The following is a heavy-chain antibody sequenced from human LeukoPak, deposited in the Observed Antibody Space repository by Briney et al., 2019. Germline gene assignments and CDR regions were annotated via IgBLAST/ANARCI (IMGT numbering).Heavy chain of an antibody. Sequence: GASVKVSFKTSGYTLTSYYIHWVRQAPGQGLEWMGIINPSGGSTTYAQKFQGRVTMTRDTSTSTLYMELSSLKSEDAAVYYCARVGSGMDVWGQGTTVTVSS. CDR1: GYTLTSYY. CDR3: ARVGSGMDV. J-gene: IGHJ6*02. CDR2: INPSGGST. V-gene: IGHV1-46*01.